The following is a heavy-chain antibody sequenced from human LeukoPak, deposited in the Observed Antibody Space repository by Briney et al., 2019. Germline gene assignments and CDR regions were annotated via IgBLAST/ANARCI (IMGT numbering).Heavy chain of an antibody. V-gene: IGHV3-23*01. CDR1: GFTFTSYI. D-gene: IGHD3-22*01. CDR2: ISGSGDDT. CDR3: ARGDSMIVVVKGFDY. J-gene: IGHJ4*02. Sequence: GGSLRLSCTASGFTFTSYILTWVRQAPGKGLEWVSAISGSGDDTYYADSVKGRFTISRDNSKNTLYLQLDSLRAEDMAVYYCARGDSMIVVVKGFDYWGQGTLVTVSS.